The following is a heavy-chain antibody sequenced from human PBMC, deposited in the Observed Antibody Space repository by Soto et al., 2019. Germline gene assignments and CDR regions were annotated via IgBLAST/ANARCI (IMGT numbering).Heavy chain of an antibody. J-gene: IGHJ3*02. V-gene: IGHV1-69*13. CDR1: GGTFSSYA. CDR3: ARGDYYDSSGYPSDAFDI. D-gene: IGHD3-22*01. CDR2: IIPIFGTA. Sequence: SVKVSCKASGGTFSSYAISWVRQAPGQGLEWMGGIIPIFGTANYAQKFQGRVTITADESTSTAYMELSSLRSEDTAVYYCARGDYYDSSGYPSDAFDIWGQGTMVTVSS.